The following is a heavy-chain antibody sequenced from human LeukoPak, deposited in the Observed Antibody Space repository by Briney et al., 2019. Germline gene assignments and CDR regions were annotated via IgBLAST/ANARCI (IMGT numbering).Heavy chain of an antibody. CDR3: ATPRYGGGAFDI. V-gene: IGHV1-24*01. CDR2: FDPEDGET. Sequence: ASVKVSCKVSGYTLTELSMHWVRQAPGKGLEWMGGFDPEDGETIYAQKFQGRVTMTEDTSTDTAYMELSSLRSEDTAVYYCATPRYGGGAFDIWGQGTMVTVSS. J-gene: IGHJ3*02. D-gene: IGHD3-16*01. CDR1: GYTLTELS.